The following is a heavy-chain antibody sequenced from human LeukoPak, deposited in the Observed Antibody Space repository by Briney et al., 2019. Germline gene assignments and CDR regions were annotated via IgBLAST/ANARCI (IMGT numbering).Heavy chain of an antibody. V-gene: IGHV3-7*05. CDR1: GFTFNNYW. CDR3: ARGYMTADY. Sequence: GGSLRLSCVASGFTFNNYWMSWVRQAPGKGLEWVARIKQDGSDKYYVDSVRGRFTIPRDNAKNSLYLQMSSLRAGDTAVYYCARGYMTADYWGQGSLVTVSS. J-gene: IGHJ4*02. D-gene: IGHD2-2*02. CDR2: IKQDGSDK.